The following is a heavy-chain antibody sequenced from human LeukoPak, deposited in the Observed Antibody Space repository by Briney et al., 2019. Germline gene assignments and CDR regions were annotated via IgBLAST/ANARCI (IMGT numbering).Heavy chain of an antibody. CDR2: IYYSGST. D-gene: IGHD1-26*01. J-gene: IGHJ4*02. V-gene: IGHV4-39*01. CDR1: GGSLSSSRYY. Sequence: SETLSLTCTVSGGSLSSSRYYWGWIRQPPGKGVEWIGSIYYSGSTYYNPYLKSRVTISVDTSKNQFSLKLSSVTAADTAVYYCARQPTSEPFFDYWGQGTLVTVSS. CDR3: ARQPTSEPFFDY.